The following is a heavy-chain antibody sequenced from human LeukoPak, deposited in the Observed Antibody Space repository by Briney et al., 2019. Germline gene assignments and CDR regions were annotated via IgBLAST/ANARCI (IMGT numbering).Heavy chain of an antibody. CDR2: IYYSGST. CDR3: ATSGGQQLGHFDY. J-gene: IGHJ4*02. Sequence: SETLSLTCTVSGGSISRYFWSWIRQPPGKGLEWIGYIYYSGSTNYNPPLKSRVTISVDTSKNQFSVKLSSVTAADTAVYYCATSGGQQLGHFDYWGQGTLVTVSS. CDR1: GGSISRYF. D-gene: IGHD6-13*01. V-gene: IGHV4-59*01.